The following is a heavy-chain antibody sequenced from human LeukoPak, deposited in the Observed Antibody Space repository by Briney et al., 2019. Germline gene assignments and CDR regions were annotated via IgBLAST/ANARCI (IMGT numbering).Heavy chain of an antibody. J-gene: IGHJ5*02. V-gene: IGHV1-8*01. CDR1: GYTFTSYD. Sequence: ASVKVSCKASGYTFTSYDINWVRQATGQGLEWMGWMNPNSGNTGYAQKFQGRVTMTRNTSISTAYMELSSLRSEDTAVYYCASGAHRVGYGSTTRCYGFDPWAPAPLVTVPS. CDR3: ASGAHRVGYGSTTRCYGFDP. D-gene: IGHD2-2*01. CDR2: MNPNSGNT.